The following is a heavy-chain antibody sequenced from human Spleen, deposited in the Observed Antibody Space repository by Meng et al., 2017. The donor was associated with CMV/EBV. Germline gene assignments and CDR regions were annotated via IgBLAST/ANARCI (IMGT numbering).Heavy chain of an antibody. CDR2: ISGSGGST. Sequence: GGSLRLTCAASGFTFSSYAMSWVRQAPGKGLEWVSAISGSGGSTYYADSVKGRFTISRDNSKNTLYLQMNSLRAEDTAVYYCAKRPGEYDAFDIWGQGTMVTVSS. CDR1: GFTFSSYA. V-gene: IGHV3-23*01. J-gene: IGHJ3*02. D-gene: IGHD3-10*01. CDR3: AKRPGEYDAFDI.